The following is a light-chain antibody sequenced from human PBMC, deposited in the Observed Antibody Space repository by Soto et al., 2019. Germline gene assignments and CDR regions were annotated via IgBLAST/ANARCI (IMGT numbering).Light chain of an antibody. CDR2: GVT. CDR3: SSYTTSSTRV. V-gene: IGLV2-14*03. CDR1: SSDIGGHDD. J-gene: IGLJ1*01. Sequence: QSVLTQPASVSGSPGQSITISCTGTSSDIGGHDDVSWYQQHPGKVPKLLIYGVTDRPSGVSIRFSGSKSGNTASLTISGLQPEDEADYYCSSYTTSSTRVFGTGTKVTV.